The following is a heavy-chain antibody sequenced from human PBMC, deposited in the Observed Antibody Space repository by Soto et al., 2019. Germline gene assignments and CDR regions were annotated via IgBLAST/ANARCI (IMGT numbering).Heavy chain of an antibody. CDR3: ARGEQYSGRIFDY. Sequence: SRTLSLTCVITGGSVSSNSAGWSWARQSPSRGLEWLGRTYYRSKWYYEYAVSVGGRITINPDTSKNQYSLQLNSVTPEDTAVYFCARGEQYSGRIFDYWGQGTMVTVSS. CDR2: TYYRSKWYY. D-gene: IGHD1-26*01. CDR1: GGSVSSNSAG. V-gene: IGHV6-1*01. J-gene: IGHJ4*01.